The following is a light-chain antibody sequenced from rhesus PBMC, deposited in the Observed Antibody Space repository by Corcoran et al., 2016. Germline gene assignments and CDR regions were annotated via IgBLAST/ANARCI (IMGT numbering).Light chain of an antibody. CDR1: QGISNW. Sequence: DIQMTQSPSSLSASVGDSVPITCRASQGISNWLAWYQQKPGKAPNLLIYRASNLETGVPSRFSGSGSGTDFTLTISSLQPEDGATDDCQHHDNSPPSFGQGTRVEIK. CDR2: RAS. J-gene: IGKJ2*01. CDR3: QHHDNSPPS. V-gene: IGKV1-69*01.